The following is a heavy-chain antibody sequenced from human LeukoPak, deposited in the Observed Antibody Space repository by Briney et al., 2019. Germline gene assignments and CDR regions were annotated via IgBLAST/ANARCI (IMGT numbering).Heavy chain of an antibody. CDR1: GASITTGTFS. D-gene: IGHD2-15*01. J-gene: IGHJ4*02. CDR2: IYYNGST. CDR3: ARHEWCSGGSCYIFDY. Sequence: PSETLSLTCTVSGASITTGTFSWGWIRQPPGKGLEWIGSIYYNGSTYYNPSLKSRITISVDTSKNQFSLKLSSVTAADTAVFYCARHEWCSGGSCYIFDYWGQGTLVTVSS. V-gene: IGHV4-39*01.